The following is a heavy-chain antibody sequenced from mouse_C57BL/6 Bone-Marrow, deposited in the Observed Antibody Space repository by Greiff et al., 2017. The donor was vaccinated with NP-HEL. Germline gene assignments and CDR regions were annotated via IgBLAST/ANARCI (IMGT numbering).Heavy chain of an antibody. J-gene: IGHJ3*01. V-gene: IGHV14-4*01. D-gene: IGHD1-1*01. Sequence: VQLQQSGAELVRPGASVKLSCTASGFNIKDDYMHWVKQRPEQGLEWIGWIDPENGDTEYASKFQGKATITADTSSNTAYLQLSSLTSEDTVVYYCTTCYYGSNWFAYWGQGTLVTVSA. CDR1: GFNIKDDY. CDR2: IDPENGDT. CDR3: TTCYYGSNWFAY.